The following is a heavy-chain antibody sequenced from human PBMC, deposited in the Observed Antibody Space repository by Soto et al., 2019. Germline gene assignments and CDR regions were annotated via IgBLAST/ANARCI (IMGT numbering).Heavy chain of an antibody. CDR2: ISSSSGYI. V-gene: IGHV3-21*01. CDR3: ARDQLYYNDISGRPLNAFDV. CDR1: GFTFSSFS. J-gene: IGHJ3*01. D-gene: IGHD3-22*01. Sequence: SMRHSCAASGFTFSSFSMNCVSQTPGKGLEWVSSISSSSGYIYYADSVEGRFTISRDNAKNSLYLQMNSLRAEDTAVYYCARDQLYYNDISGRPLNAFDVWGQGTMVTVSS.